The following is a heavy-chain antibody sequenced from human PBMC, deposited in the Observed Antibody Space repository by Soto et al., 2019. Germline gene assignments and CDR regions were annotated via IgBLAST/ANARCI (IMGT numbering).Heavy chain of an antibody. D-gene: IGHD6-13*01. CDR2: IYYSGST. CDR1: GGSISSCY. J-gene: IGHJ4*02. CDR3: ARAGLPSFPYSSSWYEYY. Sequence: SDTLCLTCTVYGGSISSCYWSWIRQPPGKGLEWIGYIYYSGSTYYNPSLKSRVTISVDTSKNQFSLKLSSVTATDTAVYYCARAGLPSFPYSSSWYEYYWGQGTLVTVSS. V-gene: IGHV4-59*12.